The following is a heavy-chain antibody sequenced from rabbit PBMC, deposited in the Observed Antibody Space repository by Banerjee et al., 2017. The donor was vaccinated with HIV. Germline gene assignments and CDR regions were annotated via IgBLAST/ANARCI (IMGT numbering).Heavy chain of an antibody. Sequence: EESGGDLVKPGASLTLTCTASGFSVSSNAMCWFRQAPGKGLEWIVWINIGSGRTDYASWVNGRFTISRNTNQNTVTLQMNILTAVDTATYFCARVYASGSGDYNLWGPGTLVTVS. V-gene: IGHV1S47*01. CDR1: GFSVSSNA. CDR3: ARVYASGSGDYNL. D-gene: IGHD1-1*01. CDR2: INIGSGRT. J-gene: IGHJ4*01.